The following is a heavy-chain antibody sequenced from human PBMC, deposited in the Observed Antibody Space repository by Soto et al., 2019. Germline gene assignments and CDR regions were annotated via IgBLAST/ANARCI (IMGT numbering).Heavy chain of an antibody. CDR1: GGSVSSGSYY. J-gene: IGHJ6*02. CDR2: IYYSGST. CDR3: ARERKDIVLIVYVNSHHHYYYGMDV. V-gene: IGHV4-61*01. D-gene: IGHD2-8*01. Sequence: SETLSLTCTVSGGSVSSGSYYWSWIRQPPGKGLEWIGYIYYSGSTNYNPSLKSRVTISVDTSKNQFSLKLSSVTAADTAVYYCARERKDIVLIVYVNSHHHYYYGMDVWRQGSTVTVSS.